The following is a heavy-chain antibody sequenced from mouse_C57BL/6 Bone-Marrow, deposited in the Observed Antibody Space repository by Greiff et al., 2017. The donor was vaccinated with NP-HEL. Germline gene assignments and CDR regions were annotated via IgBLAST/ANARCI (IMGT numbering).Heavy chain of an antibody. D-gene: IGHD1-1*01. CDR2: IDPSDSYP. J-gene: IGHJ1*03. CDR3: ARDGSYYYGSSPYWYFDV. Sequence: QVQLQQSGAELVMPGASVKLSCKASGYTFTSYWMHWVKQRPGQGLEWIGEIDPSDSYPNYNQKFKGKSTLTVDKSSSTAYMQLSSLTSEDSAVYYCARDGSYYYGSSPYWYFDVWGTGTTVTVSS. V-gene: IGHV1-69*01. CDR1: GYTFTSYW.